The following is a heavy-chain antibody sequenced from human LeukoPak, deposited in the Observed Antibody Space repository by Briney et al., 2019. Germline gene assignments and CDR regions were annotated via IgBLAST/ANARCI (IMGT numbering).Heavy chain of an antibody. D-gene: IGHD1-26*01. CDR1: GFSVSSNY. CDR3: ARNKRAGANIYYYYMDV. CDR2: IFSGGTT. Sequence: GRSLRLSRAPAGFSVSSNYMSSARHAPGKGLEWVSVIFSGGTTYYADSVKGRFTFSRDNSKNTLYLQMNSLRAEDTAVYYCARNKRAGANIYYYYMDVWGKGTTVTVSS. V-gene: IGHV3-53*01. J-gene: IGHJ6*03.